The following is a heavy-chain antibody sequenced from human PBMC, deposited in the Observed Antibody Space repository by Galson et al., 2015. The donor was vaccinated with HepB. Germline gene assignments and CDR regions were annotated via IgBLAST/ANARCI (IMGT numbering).Heavy chain of an antibody. D-gene: IGHD6-19*01. V-gene: IGHV4-59*01. CDR2: IYYSGST. Sequence: ETLSLTCTVSGGSISSYYWSWIRQPPGKGLEWIGYIYYSGSTNYNPSLKSRVTISVDTSKNQFSLNLSSVTAADTAVYYCARGTEEQWLVPHYCDYWGQGTLVTVSS. J-gene: IGHJ4*02. CDR3: ARGTEEQWLVPHYCDY. CDR1: GGSISSYY.